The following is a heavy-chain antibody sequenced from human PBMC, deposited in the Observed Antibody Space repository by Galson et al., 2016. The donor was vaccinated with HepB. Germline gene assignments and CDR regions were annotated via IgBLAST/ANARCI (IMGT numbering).Heavy chain of an antibody. Sequence: SETLSLTCSVSGDSMSPYKWSWIRQAPGKGLEWIAYIYYSGSTNYNPSLKSRVTLSVDTSKSQFSLRVTSVTEADTAVYYCARHGSGYCGGDCYPTFDYWGQGSLVTVSS. D-gene: IGHD2-21*02. CDR1: GDSMSPYK. CDR2: IYYSGST. CDR3: ARHGSGYCGGDCYPTFDY. V-gene: IGHV4-59*08. J-gene: IGHJ4*02.